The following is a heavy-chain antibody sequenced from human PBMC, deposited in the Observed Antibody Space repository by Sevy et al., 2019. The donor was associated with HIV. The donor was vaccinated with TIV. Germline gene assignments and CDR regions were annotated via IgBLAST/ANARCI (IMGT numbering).Heavy chain of an antibody. Sequence: GGSLRLSCPASGFTFSKYSMSWVRQPPGKGRGWVSILSFGCGEINYADSVKGRFTISRDNSKSSVYLQMNNLRPEDTAVYYCAREGCTKPHDYWGQGTLVTVSS. CDR2: LSFGCGEI. D-gene: IGHD2-8*01. CDR3: AREGCTKPHDY. V-gene: IGHV3-23*01. CDR1: GFTFSKYS. J-gene: IGHJ4*02.